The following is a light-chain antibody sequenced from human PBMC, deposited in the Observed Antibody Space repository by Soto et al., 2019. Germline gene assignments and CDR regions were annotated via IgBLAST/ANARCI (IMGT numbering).Light chain of an antibody. CDR3: QQSGSPPLT. CDR2: GAS. J-gene: IGKJ4*01. CDR1: QSVSSSY. Sequence: EIVLTQSPGTLSLSPGERATLSCRASQSVSSSYLAWYQQKPGQAPRLLIYGASSRATGIPDRFSGSGSGTDFTLPISRMEPEDFAEYYCQQSGSPPLTFGGGTKVEIK. V-gene: IGKV3-20*01.